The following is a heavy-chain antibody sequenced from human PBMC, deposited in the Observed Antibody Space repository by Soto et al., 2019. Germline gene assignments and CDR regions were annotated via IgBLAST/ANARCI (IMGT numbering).Heavy chain of an antibody. Sequence: PSETLSLTCTVSCGSISSYYWSWIRQPPGKGLEWIGYIYYSGSTNYNPSLKSRVTISVDTSKNQFSLKLSSVTAADTAVYYCARGDSSGWPVDYWGQGTLVTVSS. CDR3: ARGDSSGWPVDY. CDR2: IYYSGST. J-gene: IGHJ4*02. D-gene: IGHD6-19*01. CDR1: CGSISSYY. V-gene: IGHV4-59*01.